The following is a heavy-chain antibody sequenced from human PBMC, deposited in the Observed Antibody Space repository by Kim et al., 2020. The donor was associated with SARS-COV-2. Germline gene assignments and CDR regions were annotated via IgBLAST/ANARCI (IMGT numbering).Heavy chain of an antibody. Sequence: TNYAQKLQGRVTMTTDTSTSTAYMELRSLRSDDTAVYYCARRGDYGTFDYWGQGTLVTVSS. V-gene: IGHV1-18*01. D-gene: IGHD4-17*01. CDR3: ARRGDYGTFDY. CDR2: T. J-gene: IGHJ4*02.